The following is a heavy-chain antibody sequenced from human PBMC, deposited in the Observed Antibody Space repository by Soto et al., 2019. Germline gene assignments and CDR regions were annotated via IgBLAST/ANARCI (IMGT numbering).Heavy chain of an antibody. Sequence: QLQLQESGPGLVKPSETLSLTCTVSGGSISSSSYYWGWIRQPPGKGLEWIGSIYYSGSTYYNPSPHSTGTMSVDTSKTHFSLKLSSVTAADTAVYYCARPGNYGSGSYLYYLDYWGQGTLVTVSS. J-gene: IGHJ4*02. D-gene: IGHD3-10*01. CDR3: ARPGNYGSGSYLYYLDY. CDR2: IYYSGST. CDR1: GGSISSSSYY. V-gene: IGHV4-39*01.